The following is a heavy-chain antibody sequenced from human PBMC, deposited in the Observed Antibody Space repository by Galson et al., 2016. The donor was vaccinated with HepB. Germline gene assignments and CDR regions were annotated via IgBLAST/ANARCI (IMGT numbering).Heavy chain of an antibody. J-gene: IGHJ3*01. D-gene: IGHD1-26*01. V-gene: IGHV4-31*03. CDR2: IYGRGNT. Sequence: TLSLTCTVSGGSVSSGGYYWSWIRQHPGKGLEWIGYIYGRGNTYYNPALNSRFTISQDTSKNQFSLNVSSVTAADTAVYYCARGGTNKNGFEFWGQGTVVTVSS. CDR3: ARGGTNKNGFEF. CDR1: GGSVSSGGYY.